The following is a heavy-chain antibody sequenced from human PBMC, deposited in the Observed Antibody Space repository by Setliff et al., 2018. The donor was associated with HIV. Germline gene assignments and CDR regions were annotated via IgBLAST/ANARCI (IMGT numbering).Heavy chain of an antibody. CDR2: ISGSGGST. D-gene: IGHD6-19*01. V-gene: IGHV3-23*01. Sequence: GGSLRLSCAASGFTFSTYAMSWVRQAPGKGLEWVSAISGSGGSTYYADSVKGRFTISRDKSKNTLYLQMNSLRADDTAVYYCAGESSIAVAEYFQHWGQGTLVTVSS. CDR3: AGESSIAVAEYFQH. J-gene: IGHJ1*01. CDR1: GFTFSTYA.